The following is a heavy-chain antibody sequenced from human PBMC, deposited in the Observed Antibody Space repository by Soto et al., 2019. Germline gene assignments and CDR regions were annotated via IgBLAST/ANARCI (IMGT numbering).Heavy chain of an antibody. V-gene: IGHV3-66*01. J-gene: IGHJ4*02. CDR3: ARDGPMVREAARRAFDY. Sequence: EVQLVESGGGLVQPGGSLRLSCAASGFTVSSNYMSWVRQAPGKGLEWVSVMYSGGSTYYADSVKGRFTISRDNSKNTLYLQMNSLRAEDTAVYYCARDGPMVREAARRAFDYWGQGTLVTVSS. D-gene: IGHD3-10*01. CDR2: MYSGGST. CDR1: GFTVSSNY.